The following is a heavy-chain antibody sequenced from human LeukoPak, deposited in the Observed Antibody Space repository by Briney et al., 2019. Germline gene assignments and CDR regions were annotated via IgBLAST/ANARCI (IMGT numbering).Heavy chain of an antibody. CDR1: GFTFSSYS. J-gene: IGHJ4*02. CDR3: AKDQAAAGFHYFDY. CDR2: ITDNSDYL. D-gene: IGHD6-13*01. V-gene: IGHV3-21*04. Sequence: PGGSLRLSCAASGFTFSSYSMNWVRQAPGKGLEWVSGITDNSDYLYYADSMKGRFTISRDNSKNTLYLQMNSLRAEDTAVYYCAKDQAAAGFHYFDYWGQGTLVTVSS.